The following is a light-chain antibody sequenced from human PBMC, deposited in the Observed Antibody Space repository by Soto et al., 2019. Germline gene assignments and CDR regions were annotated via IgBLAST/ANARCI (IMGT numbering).Light chain of an antibody. J-gene: IGLJ1*01. CDR1: SSDVGAYNY. Sequence: QSVLTQPPFASGSPGQSVAISCTGTSSDVGAYNYVAWYQQHPGKVPKLMIYEVSKRPSGVPDRFSGSKSGNTASLTVSGLQADDEADYYCSSYAGSDVFVFGTGTKVTVL. CDR3: SSYAGSDVFV. V-gene: IGLV2-8*01. CDR2: EVS.